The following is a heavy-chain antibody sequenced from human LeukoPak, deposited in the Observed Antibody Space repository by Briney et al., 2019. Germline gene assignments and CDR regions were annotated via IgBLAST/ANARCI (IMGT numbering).Heavy chain of an antibody. Sequence: GGSLRLSCAASGFTFSDYNMHWVRQAPGKGLDWVAVIWYDGSNKYYAESVKGRFIISRDNSKNTLYLQMNSLRVEDTAVYYCARPLYGSGSYYRGDDAFDIWGQGTMVTVSS. D-gene: IGHD3-10*01. CDR3: ARPLYGSGSYYRGDDAFDI. V-gene: IGHV3-33*01. J-gene: IGHJ3*02. CDR1: GFTFSDYN. CDR2: IWYDGSNK.